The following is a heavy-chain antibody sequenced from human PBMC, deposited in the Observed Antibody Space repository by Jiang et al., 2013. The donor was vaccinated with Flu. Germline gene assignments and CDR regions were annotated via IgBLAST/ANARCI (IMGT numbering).Heavy chain of an antibody. J-gene: IGHJ6*02. D-gene: IGHD6-19*01. Sequence: SGAEVKKPGASVKVSCKASGYAFTSYDINWVRQATGQGLEWMGWMNPNSGNTGYAQKFQGRVTMTRNTSISTAYMELSSLRSEDTAVYYCATVPVTXSGWSVYYYYYGMDVWGQGTTVTVS. V-gene: IGHV1-8*01. CDR3: ATVPVTXSGWSVYYYYYGMDV. CDR1: GYAFTSYD. CDR2: MNPNSGNT.